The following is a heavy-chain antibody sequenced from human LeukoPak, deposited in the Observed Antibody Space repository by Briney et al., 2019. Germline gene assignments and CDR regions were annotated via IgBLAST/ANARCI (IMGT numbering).Heavy chain of an antibody. J-gene: IGHJ3*02. V-gene: IGHV3-11*04. CDR1: GLTFSDFY. Sequence: GGSLRLSCVVSGLTFSDFYMSWVRQAPGKGLQWLSYISPSGVPVYDADSGKGRFTISRDNAKSSLYLQMNSLRAEDTAVYYCARTFMGATVFRDAFDIWGRGTMVTVSS. CDR2: ISPSGVPV. D-gene: IGHD1-26*01. CDR3: ARTFMGATVFRDAFDI.